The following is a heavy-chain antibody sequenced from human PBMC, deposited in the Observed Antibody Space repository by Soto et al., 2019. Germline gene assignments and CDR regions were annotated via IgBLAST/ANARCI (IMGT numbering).Heavy chain of an antibody. V-gene: IGHV3-23*01. CDR2: ISGNHGST. CDR1: WFTFSSSV. CDR3: AKTYYDFSSGYFFDS. J-gene: IGHJ4*02. Sequence: GGSLRLSCAASWFTFSSSVMSCLSHAPGKGLEWVSIISGNHGSTFYADSVNGRFTISRDNANKTLFLQISSLRAADTAVYYCAKTYYDFSSGYFFDSWGQGALVTVSS. D-gene: IGHD3-3*01.